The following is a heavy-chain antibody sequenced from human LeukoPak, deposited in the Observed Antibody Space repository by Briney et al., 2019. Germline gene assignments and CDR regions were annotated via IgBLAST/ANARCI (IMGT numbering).Heavy chain of an antibody. CDR2: IYSGGST. V-gene: IGHV3-53*01. Sequence: PGGSLRLSCAASGFTVSSNYMSWVRQAPGKGLEWVSVIYSGGSTYYADSVKGRFTISRDYAKNALYLQMNSLRVEDTAVYYCTRVGGDHWYYFDYWGQGTLVTVSS. CDR3: TRVGGDHWYYFDY. D-gene: IGHD2-8*02. J-gene: IGHJ4*02. CDR1: GFTVSSNY.